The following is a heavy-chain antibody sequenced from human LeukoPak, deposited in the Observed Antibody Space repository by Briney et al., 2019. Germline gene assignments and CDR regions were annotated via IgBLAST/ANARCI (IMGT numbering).Heavy chain of an antibody. CDR3: ARDWDLTVPGPKAQYGMDV. Sequence: PGGSLRLSCAASGFTFSKNDMQWVRQVTGKGLEGVSSIGTTGDKYYADSVKGRSIISREHAKNSLYLQMSSPRAGDTAVYYCARDWDLTVPGPKAQYGMDVWGQGTTVTVSS. J-gene: IGHJ6*02. V-gene: IGHV3-13*04. D-gene: IGHD3-9*01. CDR2: IGTTGDK. CDR1: GFTFSKND.